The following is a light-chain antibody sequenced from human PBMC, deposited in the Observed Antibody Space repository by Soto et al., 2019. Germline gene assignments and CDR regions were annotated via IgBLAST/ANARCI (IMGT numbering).Light chain of an antibody. CDR2: GAS. J-gene: IGKJ2*01. V-gene: IGKV3-15*01. CDR3: QSYNGGPFT. Sequence: EIVMTQSPATLSVSPGERVTLSCRASESLSTYLAWYQQKPGQAPRLLIYGASTKTTGIPARFSGSGSATDFTLTISSLQSEDFAVYYCQSYNGGPFTFGEGTKLEI. CDR1: ESLSTY.